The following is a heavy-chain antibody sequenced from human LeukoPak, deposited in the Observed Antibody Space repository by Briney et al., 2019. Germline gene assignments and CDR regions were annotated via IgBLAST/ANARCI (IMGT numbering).Heavy chain of an antibody. D-gene: IGHD4/OR15-4a*01. CDR2: ITSSSSYI. CDR1: GFTFSTYN. J-gene: IGHJ4*02. Sequence: GGSLRLSCAASGFTFSTYNMNWVRQAPGKGLEWVSSITSSSSYIYYADSVKGRFTISRDNSKDTLYLQMNSLRAEDTAVYYCARRAGAYSHPYDYWGQGTLVTVSS. V-gene: IGHV3-21*04. CDR3: ARRAGAYSHPYDY.